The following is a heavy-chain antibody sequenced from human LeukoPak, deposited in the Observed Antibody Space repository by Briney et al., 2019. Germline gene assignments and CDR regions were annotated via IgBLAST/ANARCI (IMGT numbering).Heavy chain of an antibody. CDR3: ARIERTGYGNY. J-gene: IGHJ4*02. CDR2: ISSSSSTI. CDR1: GFTFRSYS. D-gene: IGHD3/OR15-3a*01. Sequence: GGSLRLSCVVSGFTFRSYSMNWVRQAPGKGLEWVSYISSSSSTIYYADSVKGRFTISRDNAKNSLYLQMNSLRAEDTAVYYCARIERTGYGNYWGQGTLVTVSS. V-gene: IGHV3-48*04.